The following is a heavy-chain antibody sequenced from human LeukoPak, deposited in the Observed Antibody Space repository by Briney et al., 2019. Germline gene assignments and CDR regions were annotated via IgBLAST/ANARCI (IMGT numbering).Heavy chain of an antibody. CDR3: ARRGGSGRAFDY. V-gene: IGHV4-39*01. Sequence: SETLSLTCSVSGASISGGTYYWGWIRQPPGKGREWIGSIYYTGSTYDNPSLKSRVTISVDTSKNHFSLKLSSVTAADTAVYYCARRGGSGRAFDYWGQGTLVTVSS. CDR1: GASISGGTYY. CDR2: IYYTGST. J-gene: IGHJ4*02. D-gene: IGHD1-26*01.